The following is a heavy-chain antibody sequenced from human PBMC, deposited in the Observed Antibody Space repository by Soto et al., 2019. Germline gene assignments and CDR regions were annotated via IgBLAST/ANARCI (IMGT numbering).Heavy chain of an antibody. CDR1: GGSISSSSSY. J-gene: IGHJ4*02. CDR3: ARLQRPGTFDY. V-gene: IGHV4-39*01. CDR2: IYNNGDT. Sequence: SETLSLTCTVSGGSISSSSSYWGWIRQPPGKGLEWMGTIYNNGDTYYNSSLKGQITMFVDTSKNVFSLRLTSVTALDTAVYYCARLQRPGTFDYWGLGTLVTVSS. D-gene: IGHD1-1*01.